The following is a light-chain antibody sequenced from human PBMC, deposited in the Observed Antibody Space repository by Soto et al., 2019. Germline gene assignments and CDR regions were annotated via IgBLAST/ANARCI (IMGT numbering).Light chain of an antibody. V-gene: IGLV2-14*02. CDR1: SSDVGAYNL. CDR2: DVS. J-gene: IGLJ3*02. Sequence: QSALTQPASVSGSPGQSITISCTGTSSDVGAYNLVSWYQQHPCRAPKLFIFDVSDRPSGVSDRFSGSKSGNTASLTISGLQAEDEASYYCSSYTNASTLVFGGGTKLTVL. CDR3: SSYTNASTLV.